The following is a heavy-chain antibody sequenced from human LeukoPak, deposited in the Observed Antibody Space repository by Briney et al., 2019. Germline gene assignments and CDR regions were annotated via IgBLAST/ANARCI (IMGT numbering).Heavy chain of an antibody. CDR2: INPNSGGT. CDR1: GYTFTGYY. V-gene: IGHV1-2*02. CDR3: AGAGESYSYGYLNFDY. D-gene: IGHD5-18*01. Sequence: ASVKVSCKASGYTFTGYYMHWVRQAPGQGLEWMGWINPNSGGTNYAQKFQGRVTMTRDTSISTAYMELSRLRSDDTAVYYCAGAGESYSYGYLNFDYWGQGTLVTVSS. J-gene: IGHJ4*02.